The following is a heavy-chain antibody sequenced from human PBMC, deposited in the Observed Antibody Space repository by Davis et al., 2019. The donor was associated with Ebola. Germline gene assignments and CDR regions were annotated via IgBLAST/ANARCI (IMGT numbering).Heavy chain of an antibody. CDR3: ARNTGGYSYGRFDY. Sequence: MPSETLSLTCAVSGGSISSGGYSWSWIRQPPGKGLEWIGYIYYSGSTNYNPSLKSRVTISVDTSKNQFSLKLSSVTAADTAVYYCARNTGGYSYGRFDYWGQGTLVTVSS. D-gene: IGHD5-18*01. CDR2: IYYSGST. CDR1: GGSISSGGYS. J-gene: IGHJ4*02. V-gene: IGHV4-61*08.